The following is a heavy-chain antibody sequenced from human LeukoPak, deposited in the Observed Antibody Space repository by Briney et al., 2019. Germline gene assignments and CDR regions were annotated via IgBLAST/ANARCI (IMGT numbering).Heavy chain of an antibody. D-gene: IGHD6-25*01. CDR1: GLIVGSAC. CDR3: VSVYNNGWYVDC. J-gene: IGHJ4*02. Sequence: PGGSLRLSCAVSGLIVGSACVSWVRHPPGKGLGWVSLLYGNGDTYYADSVKGRFTISRDTSKNAVYLQMHSLRVDDTSVYYCVSVYNNGWYVDCWGQGTLLTVS. V-gene: IGHV3-66*01. CDR2: LYGNGDT.